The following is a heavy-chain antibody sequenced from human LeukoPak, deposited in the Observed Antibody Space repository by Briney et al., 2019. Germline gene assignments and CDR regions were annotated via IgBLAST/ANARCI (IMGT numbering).Heavy chain of an antibody. CDR3: ASGSLCLASETRVDIFPLGGGEQQPHTELDY. V-gene: IGHV1-2*02. D-gene: IGHD3-16*01. Sequence: ASVRVSCKPSGYFFSDYYLHWVRQAPGQGLEWMGWINCDTGGTNYAQKFHDRVTMTRDTSTSEVYMELSRLTSDDTAVYYCASGSLCLASETRVDIFPLGGGEQQPHTELDYWGQGTLVTVSS. CDR2: INCDTGGT. J-gene: IGHJ4*02. CDR1: GYFFSDYY.